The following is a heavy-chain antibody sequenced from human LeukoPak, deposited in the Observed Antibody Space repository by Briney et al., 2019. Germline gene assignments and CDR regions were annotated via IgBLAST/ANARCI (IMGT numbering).Heavy chain of an antibody. CDR1: GYTFTSHD. V-gene: IGHV1-8*01. D-gene: IGHD7-27*01. J-gene: IGHJ4*02. CDR3: TRGASDYWGENYFDY. CDR2: MNLNTGNT. Sequence: GASVKVSCKASGYTFTSHDIIWVRQATGQGLEWVGWMNLNTGNTVYAQKFQGRVTMTRNASISAAYMELSSLTSEDAAVYYCTRGASDYWGENYFDYWGQGSLVTVSS.